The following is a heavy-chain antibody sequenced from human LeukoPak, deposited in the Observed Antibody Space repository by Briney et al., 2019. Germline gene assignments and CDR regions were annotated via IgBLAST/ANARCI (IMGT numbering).Heavy chain of an antibody. Sequence: PGRSLRLSCAASGFTSSSYGMHWVRQAPGKGLEWVAVIWYDGSNKYYADSVKGRFTISRDNSKNTLYLQMNSLRAEDTAVYYCAREERSGGSWLGDYYYYYGMDVWGQGTTVTVSS. D-gene: IGHD2-15*01. CDR1: GFTSSSYG. CDR2: IWYDGSNK. V-gene: IGHV3-33*01. CDR3: AREERSGGSWLGDYYYYYGMDV. J-gene: IGHJ6*02.